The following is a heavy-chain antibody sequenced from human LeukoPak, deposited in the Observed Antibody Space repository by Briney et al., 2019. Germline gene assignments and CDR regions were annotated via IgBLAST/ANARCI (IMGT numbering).Heavy chain of an antibody. CDR3: ASLLGGGSWYALFDY. D-gene: IGHD2-15*01. CDR1: GGSISSGGYY. V-gene: IGHV4-31*03. Sequence: SETLSLTCTVSGGSISSGGYYWSWIRQHPGKGLEWIGYVYYSGSTYYNPSLKSRVTVSVDTSKNQFSLKLSSVTAADTAVYYCASLLGGGSWYALFDYWGQGTLVTVSS. CDR2: VYYSGST. J-gene: IGHJ4*02.